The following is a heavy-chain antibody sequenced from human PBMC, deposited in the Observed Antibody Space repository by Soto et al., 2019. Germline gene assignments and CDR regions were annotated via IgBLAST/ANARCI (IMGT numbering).Heavy chain of an antibody. V-gene: IGHV3-74*01. CDR1: GFTFSSYW. Sequence: GGSLRLSCAASGFTFSSYWMHWVRQAPGKGPVWVSRINSDGSSTTYADSVKGRFTISRDNAKNTVYLQMNSLTAEDTAVYYCTRGGGLAYSGSFWGQGTLVTV. J-gene: IGHJ1*01. CDR3: TRGGGLAYSGSF. CDR2: INSDGSST. D-gene: IGHD1-26*01.